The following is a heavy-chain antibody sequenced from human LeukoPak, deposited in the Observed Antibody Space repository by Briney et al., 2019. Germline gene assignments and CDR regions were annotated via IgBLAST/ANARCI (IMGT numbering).Heavy chain of an antibody. V-gene: IGHV1-2*02. J-gene: IGHJ4*02. CDR3: HLVGFGVVIMPGGY. D-gene: IGHD3-3*01. CDR1: GYTFTGYY. CDR2: INPNSGGT. Sequence: ASVKVSCKASGYTFTGYYMHWVRQAPGQGLEWMGWINPNSGGTNYAQKFQGRVTMTRDTSISTAYMELSRLRSDDTAVYYCHLVGFGVVIMPGGYWGQGTLVTVSS.